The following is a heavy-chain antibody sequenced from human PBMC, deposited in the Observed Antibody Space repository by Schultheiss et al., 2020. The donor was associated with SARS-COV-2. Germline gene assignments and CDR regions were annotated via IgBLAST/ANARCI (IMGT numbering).Heavy chain of an antibody. CDR2: IYYSGST. CDR3: VKDTRGVGATTWFDP. Sequence: SETLSLTCTVSGGSISSGDYYWSWIRQHPGKGLEWIGYIYYSGSTNYNPSLKSRVTISVDTSKNQFSLKLSSVTAADTAVYYCVKDTRGVGATTWFDPWGQGTLVTVSS. V-gene: IGHV4-61*08. CDR1: GGSISSGDYY. J-gene: IGHJ5*02. D-gene: IGHD1-26*01.